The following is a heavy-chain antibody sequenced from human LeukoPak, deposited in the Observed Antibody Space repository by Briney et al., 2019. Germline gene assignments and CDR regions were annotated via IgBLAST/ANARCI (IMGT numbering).Heavy chain of an antibody. Sequence: GGSLRLSCVGSRFNFRTFSMNWVRQLPGKGPEWVSSISSTSSYIYYGDSVRGRFTVFRDNAKNSVYLQMDNLRAEDTAVYYCVSFYETYWGRGTLVTV. D-gene: IGHD2-2*01. CDR1: RFNFRTFS. CDR3: VSFYETY. J-gene: IGHJ4*02. CDR2: ISSTSSYI. V-gene: IGHV3-21*06.